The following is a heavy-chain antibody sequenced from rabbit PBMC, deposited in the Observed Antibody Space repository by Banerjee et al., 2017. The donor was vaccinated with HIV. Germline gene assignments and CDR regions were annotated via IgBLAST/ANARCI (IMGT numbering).Heavy chain of an antibody. CDR1: GFSFSSSYY. V-gene: IGHV1S40*01. CDR3: AREDDYEYYFNL. Sequence: QSLEESGGDLVKPGASLTLTCTASGFSFSSSYYMCWVRQAPGKGLEWIACIYAGSSGSAYYASWAKGRFTISKTSSTTVTLQMTSLTAADTATYFCAREDDYEYYFNLWGQGTLVT. CDR2: IYAGSSGSA. J-gene: IGHJ4*01. D-gene: IGHD2-1*01.